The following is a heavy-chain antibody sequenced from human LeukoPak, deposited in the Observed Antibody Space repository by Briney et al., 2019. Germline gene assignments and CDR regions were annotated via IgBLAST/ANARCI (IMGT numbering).Heavy chain of an antibody. CDR2: ITTSIDII. CDR3: VRDHNYYFGY. Sequence: GGSLRLSCAASGFTLSSYNMNWVRQAPGKGLEWISYITTSIDIISYADSVKGRFTIFRDNAKNSLYLQMDSLRDEDTAVYYCVRDHNYYFGYWGQGILVTVSA. CDR1: GFTLSSYN. V-gene: IGHV3-48*02. J-gene: IGHJ4*02.